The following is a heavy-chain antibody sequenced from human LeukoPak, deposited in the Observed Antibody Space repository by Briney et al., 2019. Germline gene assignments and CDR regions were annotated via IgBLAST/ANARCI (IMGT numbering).Heavy chain of an antibody. CDR3: AKNSAPFCGGDCYPPGDY. Sequence: PGGSLRLSCAASGFTFSNYAMSWVRQAPGKGLEWVSGISGSGGSTFYADSVKGRFTISRDNSKNALYLQMNSLRAEDTAVYYCAKNSAPFCGGDCYPPGDYWGQGTLVTVSS. CDR2: ISGSGGST. D-gene: IGHD2-21*02. J-gene: IGHJ4*02. CDR1: GFTFSNYA. V-gene: IGHV3-23*01.